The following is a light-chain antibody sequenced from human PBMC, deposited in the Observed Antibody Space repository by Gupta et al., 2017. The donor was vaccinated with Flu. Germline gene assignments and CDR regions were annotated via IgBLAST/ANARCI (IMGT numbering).Light chain of an antibody. V-gene: IGLV3-19*01. J-gene: IGLJ2*01. CDR2: GDN. Sequence: YGDNIRPSGIPDRFSGSRSGNTASLTISGVQAEDEADYYCAARDISRDRVVFGGGTSLTVL. CDR3: AARDISRDRVV.